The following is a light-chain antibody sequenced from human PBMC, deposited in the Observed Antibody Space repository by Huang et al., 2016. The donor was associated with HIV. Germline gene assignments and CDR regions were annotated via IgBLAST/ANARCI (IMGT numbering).Light chain of an antibody. CDR1: QRVSSN. Sequence: EIVMTQSPATLSVSPGVGAALSCRASQRVSSNLDWYPQKPGQAPRLLIYGASTRATGSPARFGGSGSETEFTLTVSSLQSEDFAVYYCQQYNNWPLTFGGGTKVEIK. CDR2: GAS. CDR3: QQYNNWPLT. V-gene: IGKV3D-15*01. J-gene: IGKJ4*01.